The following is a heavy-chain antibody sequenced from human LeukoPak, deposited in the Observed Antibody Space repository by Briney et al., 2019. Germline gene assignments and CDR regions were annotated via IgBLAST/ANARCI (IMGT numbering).Heavy chain of an antibody. Sequence: PGGSLRLSCAASGFTFDDYGMSWVRPAPGEGLEWVSGSNWNGGSTGYADSVKGRFTISRNNAKNSLYLQMNSLRAEDTAVYYCARDRYNWNYGAQDVWGKGTTVTVSS. J-gene: IGHJ6*04. V-gene: IGHV3-20*04. CDR1: GFTFDDYG. D-gene: IGHD1-7*01. CDR2: SNWNGGST. CDR3: ARDRYNWNYGAQDV.